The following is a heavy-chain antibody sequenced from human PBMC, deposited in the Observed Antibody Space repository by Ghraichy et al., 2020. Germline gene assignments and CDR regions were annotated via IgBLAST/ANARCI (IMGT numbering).Heavy chain of an antibody. Sequence: GGSLRLSCAASGLTFSSYWMSWVRQAPGKGLEWVANIKQDVSDKYYVDSVKGRFTISRDNAKNSLYLQMNSLRAEDTAMYYCARVGITTYYGMDVWGQGTTVTVSS. CDR2: IKQDVSDK. CDR1: GLTFSSYW. CDR3: ARVGITTYYGMDV. J-gene: IGHJ6*02. V-gene: IGHV3-7*04. D-gene: IGHD1-14*01.